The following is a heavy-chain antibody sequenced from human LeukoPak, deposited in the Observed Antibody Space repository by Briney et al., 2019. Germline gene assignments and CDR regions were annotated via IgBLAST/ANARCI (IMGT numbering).Heavy chain of an antibody. V-gene: IGHV3-7*01. CDR1: GFTFGTYS. CDR3: VRLFGGVTTFDY. Sequence: PGGSRRPSCAASGFTFGTYSMSGVRQAPGKGLDWVASINQDGSAEYYVDSLRGRFTISRENAKNSLYLQVNSLRVDDTAVYYCVRLFGGVTTFDYWGQGTLVTVSS. J-gene: IGHJ4*02. D-gene: IGHD4-17*01. CDR2: INQDGSAE.